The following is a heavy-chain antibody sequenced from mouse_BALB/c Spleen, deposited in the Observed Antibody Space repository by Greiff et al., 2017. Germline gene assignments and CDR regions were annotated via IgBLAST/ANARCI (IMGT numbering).Heavy chain of an antibody. CDR3: ARLYDYAPYAMDY. CDR2: INPSSGYT. V-gene: IGHV1-4*01. CDR1: GYTFTSYT. Sequence: QVQLKESGAELARPGASVKMSCKASGYTFTSYTMHWVKQRPGQGLEWIGYINPSSGYTNYNQKFKDKATLTADKSSSTAYMQLSSLTSEDSAVYYCARLYDYAPYAMDYWGQGTSVTVSS. J-gene: IGHJ4*01. D-gene: IGHD2-4*01.